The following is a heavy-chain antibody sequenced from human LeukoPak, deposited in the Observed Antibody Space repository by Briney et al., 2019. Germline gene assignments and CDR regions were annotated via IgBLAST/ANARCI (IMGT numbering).Heavy chain of an antibody. CDR1: GDGFSRHT. CDR3: AREYDSRARFDS. D-gene: IGHD6-13*01. Sequence: GGSLRVSCAGSGDGFSRHTMNWVRRAPGKGLEWISYIWSTGEYIYYADSVKGRFTISRDNARTSVYLQMNSLRVEDTAIYYCAREYDSRARFDSWGQGTLVTVSS. CDR2: IWSTGEYI. J-gene: IGHJ4*02. V-gene: IGHV3-21*05.